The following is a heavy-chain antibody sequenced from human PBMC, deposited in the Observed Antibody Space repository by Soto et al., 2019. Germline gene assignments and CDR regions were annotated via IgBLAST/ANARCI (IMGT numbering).Heavy chain of an antibody. CDR1: GGTFSSYA. CDR2: IIPIFGTA. CDR3: ASGDIVVVTATY. J-gene: IGHJ4*02. V-gene: IGHV1-69*06. Sequence: ASVKVSCKASGGTFSSYAISWVRQAPGQGLEWMGGIIPIFGTANYAQKFQGRVTITADKSTSTAYMELSSLRSEDTAVYYCASGDIVVVTATYWGQGTLVTVSS. D-gene: IGHD2-21*02.